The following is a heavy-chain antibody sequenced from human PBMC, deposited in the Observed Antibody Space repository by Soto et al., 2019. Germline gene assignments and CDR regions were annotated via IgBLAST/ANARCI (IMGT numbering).Heavy chain of an antibody. Sequence: PGGSLRLSCAASGFTFSSHGIHWVRQAPGKGLEYVSAISSNGQITFYANSVKGRFTISRDNSKNTVYLQMGSLRAEDMAVYYCASDGFDIWGQGTMVTVSS. J-gene: IGHJ3*02. CDR2: ISSNGQIT. CDR3: ASDGFDI. V-gene: IGHV3-64*01. CDR1: GFTFSSHG.